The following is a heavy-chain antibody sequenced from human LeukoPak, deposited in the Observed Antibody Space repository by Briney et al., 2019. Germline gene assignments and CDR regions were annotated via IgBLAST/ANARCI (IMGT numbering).Heavy chain of an antibody. V-gene: IGHV1-8*01. CDR1: GYTFTSYD. Sequence: ASVKVSCKASGYTFTSYDINWVRQATGQGLEWMGWMNPNSGNTGYAQKFQGRVTMTRNTSISTAYMELSSLRFEDTAVYYCARGPGAYYYGSGSYCVWGQGTLVTVSS. D-gene: IGHD3-10*01. CDR3: ARGPGAYYYGSGSYCV. J-gene: IGHJ4*02. CDR2: MNPNSGNT.